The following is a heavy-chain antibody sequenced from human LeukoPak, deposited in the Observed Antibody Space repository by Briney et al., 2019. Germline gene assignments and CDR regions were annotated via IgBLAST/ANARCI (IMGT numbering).Heavy chain of an antibody. CDR1: GGSFSGYY. D-gene: IGHD2-2*01. V-gene: IGHV4-34*01. CDR2: INHSGST. J-gene: IGHJ4*02. CDR3: ARGKPRPYCSSTSCSLGDY. Sequence: SETLPLTCAVYGGSFSGYYWSWIRQSPGKGLEWIGEINHSGSTNYNPSLKSRVTISVDTSKNQFSLKLSSVTAADTAVYYCARGKPRPYCSSTSCSLGDYWGQGTLVTVSS.